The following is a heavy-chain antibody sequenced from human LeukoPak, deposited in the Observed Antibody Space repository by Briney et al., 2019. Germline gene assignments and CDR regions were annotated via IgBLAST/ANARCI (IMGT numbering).Heavy chain of an antibody. CDR2: ISSNGGST. Sequence: GGSLRLSCAASGFTFSTYAMHWVRQAPGKGLEYVSAISSNGGSTYYADSVKGRFTISRDNSKNTLYFQMNSLRAEDTSVYYCAIAAAATEAFDIWGQGTMVTVSA. D-gene: IGHD6-13*01. CDR3: AIAAAATEAFDI. CDR1: GFTFSTYA. V-gene: IGHV3-64D*06. J-gene: IGHJ3*02.